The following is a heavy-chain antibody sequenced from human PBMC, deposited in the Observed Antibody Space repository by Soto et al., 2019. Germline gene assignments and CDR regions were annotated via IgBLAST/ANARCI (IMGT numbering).Heavy chain of an antibody. V-gene: IGHV4-34*01. Sequence: PSETLSLTCAVYGGSFSGYYWSWIRQPPGKGLEWIGEINHSGSTNYNPSLKSRVTISVDTSKKQFSLKRSSVTAADTAVSYCARERECSSTSCYRKFDYWGQGPLVTV. CDR1: GGSFSGYY. J-gene: IGHJ4*02. CDR3: ARERECSSTSCYRKFDY. D-gene: IGHD2-2*02. CDR2: INHSGST.